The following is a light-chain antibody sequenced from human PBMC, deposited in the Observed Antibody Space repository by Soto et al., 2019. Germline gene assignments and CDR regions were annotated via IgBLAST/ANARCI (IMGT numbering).Light chain of an antibody. CDR3: RSYTSSSTRVV. J-gene: IGLJ2*01. Sequence: QSALTQPASMSGSPGQSITISCTGTSSDVGGYNYVSWYQQHPGKAPKLMVYDVSNRPSGVSNRFSGSKSGNTASLTISGLQAEDEADYYCRSYTSSSTRVVFGGGTKLTVL. CDR2: DVS. CDR1: SSDVGGYNY. V-gene: IGLV2-14*01.